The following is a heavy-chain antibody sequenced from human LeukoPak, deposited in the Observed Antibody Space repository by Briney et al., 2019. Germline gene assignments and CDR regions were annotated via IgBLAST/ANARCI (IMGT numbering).Heavy chain of an antibody. V-gene: IGHV1-46*01. Sequence: GASVKVSCKASGYTFTSYYMHWVRQAPGQGLEWMGIINPSGGSTSYAQKFQGRVTMTRDMSTSTVYMELSSLRSEDTAVYYCARGGYGDYVRGYFQHWGQGTLVTVSS. J-gene: IGHJ1*01. CDR2: INPSGGST. D-gene: IGHD4-17*01. CDR1: GYTFTSYY. CDR3: ARGGYGDYVRGYFQH.